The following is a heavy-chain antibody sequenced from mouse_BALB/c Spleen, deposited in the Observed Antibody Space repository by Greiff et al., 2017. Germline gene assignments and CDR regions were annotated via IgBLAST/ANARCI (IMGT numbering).Heavy chain of an antibody. CDR3: AEHGKYEGGYAMGY. Sequence: QVQLKESGAELVRPGVSVKISCKGSGYTFTDYAMHWVKQSHAKSLEWIGVISTYYGDASYNQKFKGKATLTVDKSSSTAYMELARLTSEDSAVYYCAEHGKYEGGYAMGYWGQGTSVTVSS. CDR2: ISTYYGDA. J-gene: IGHJ4*01. D-gene: IGHD2-1*01. CDR1: GYTFTDYA. V-gene: IGHV1S137*01.